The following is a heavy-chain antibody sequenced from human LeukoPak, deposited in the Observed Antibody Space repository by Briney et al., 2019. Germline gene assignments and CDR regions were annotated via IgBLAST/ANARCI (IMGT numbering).Heavy chain of an antibody. CDR1: GGSFSGYY. V-gene: IGHV4-34*01. CDR2: IYYSGST. D-gene: IGHD2/OR15-2a*01. J-gene: IGHJ6*03. Sequence: PSEALSLTRAVYGGSFSGYYWGWIRQPPGKGREWIGGIYYSGSTYYNPSLMSRVTISVDKSKNQFSLKLTSVHPASTALYYLAREYSSKGDHYMDVWGKGPMVTIPS. CDR3: AREYSSKGDHYMDV.